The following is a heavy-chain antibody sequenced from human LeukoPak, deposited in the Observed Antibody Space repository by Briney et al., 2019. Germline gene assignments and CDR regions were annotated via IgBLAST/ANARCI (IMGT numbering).Heavy chain of an antibody. D-gene: IGHD5-18*01. CDR3: ARDPSDTAMVFDY. J-gene: IGHJ4*02. Sequence: SETLSLTCTVSGGSISSYYWSWIRQPPGKGLEWIGYIYYSGSTNYNPSLKSRVTISVDTSKNQFSLKLSSVTAADTAVYYCARDPSDTAMVFDYWGQGTLVTVSS. CDR1: GGSISSYY. CDR2: IYYSGST. V-gene: IGHV4-59*12.